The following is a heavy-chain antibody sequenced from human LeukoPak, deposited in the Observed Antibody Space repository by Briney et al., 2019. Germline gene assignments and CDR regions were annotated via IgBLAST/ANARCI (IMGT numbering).Heavy chain of an antibody. Sequence: PGGSLRLSCAASGFTFSSYWMHWVRQAPGKGLVWVSRINTDGSSASYADSVKGRFTISRDNAKNTLYLQMNSLRAEDTAVYYCARDLGSSYDFWSGYSAYDAFDIWGQGTMVTVSS. CDR3: ARDLGSSYDFWSGYSAYDAFDI. V-gene: IGHV3-74*01. CDR1: GFTFSSYW. J-gene: IGHJ3*02. D-gene: IGHD3-3*01. CDR2: INTDGSSA.